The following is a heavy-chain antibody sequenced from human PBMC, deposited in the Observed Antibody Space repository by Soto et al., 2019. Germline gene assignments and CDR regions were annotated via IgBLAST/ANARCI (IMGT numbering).Heavy chain of an antibody. D-gene: IGHD2-15*01. CDR1: GGTLSSDA. CDR3: ERDGRVVLVAADPYYYYGMDV. J-gene: IGHJ6*02. Sequence: QVQLVQSVAEVKKPGSSVHVSCTASGGTLSSDAISWVRQTPGQGLEWMGGLIPIFGTANYAQKFQVRVTITADESTSTAYMELSSLRAEDTAVYYCERDGRVVLVAADPYYYYGMDVWVHGTTVTVSS. CDR2: LIPIFGTA. V-gene: IGHV1-69*01.